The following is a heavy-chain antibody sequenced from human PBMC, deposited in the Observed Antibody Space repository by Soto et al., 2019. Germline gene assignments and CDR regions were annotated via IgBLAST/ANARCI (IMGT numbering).Heavy chain of an antibody. V-gene: IGHV1-69*02. CDR3: ARAPRGLSGGSDH. Sequence: QVQLVQSGAEVKKPGSSVKVSCKASGGTFSSYTISWVRQAPGQGLEWMGRITPILGIVDNAQKFQARVTITADKSTSTAYMELSSLRSEDTAVYYCARAPRGLSGGSDHWGQGTLVTVSS. D-gene: IGHD3-10*01. CDR1: GGTFSSYT. CDR2: ITPILGIV. J-gene: IGHJ5*02.